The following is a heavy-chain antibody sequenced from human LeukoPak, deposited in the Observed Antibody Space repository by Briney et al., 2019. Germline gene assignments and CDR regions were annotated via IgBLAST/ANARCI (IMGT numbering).Heavy chain of an antibody. D-gene: IGHD3-22*01. Sequence: PGGSLRLSCAASGFTFSSYSMNWVRQAPGKGLEWVSSISSSSSYIYYADSVKGRFTISRDNAKNSLYLQMNSLRAEDTAVYYCARDSLRSGYYPTDAFDIWGQGTMVTVSS. CDR1: GFTFSSYS. CDR2: ISSSSSYI. V-gene: IGHV3-21*01. J-gene: IGHJ3*02. CDR3: ARDSLRSGYYPTDAFDI.